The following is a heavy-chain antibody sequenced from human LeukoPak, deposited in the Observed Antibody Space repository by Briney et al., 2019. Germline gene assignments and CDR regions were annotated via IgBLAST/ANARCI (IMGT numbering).Heavy chain of an antibody. CDR1: GFTFSSYA. D-gene: IGHD3-10*01. CDR3: AKVGGYYFGSGNYFGY. J-gene: IGHJ4*02. V-gene: IGHV3-23*01. CDR2: IRGSGDST. Sequence: GGSLRLSCAASGFTFSSYAMSWVRQAPGKGLEWVSAIRGSGDSTYYADSVKGRFTTSRDNSRNTLYLQMNSLRAEDTAVYYCAKVGGYYFGSGNYFGYWGQGTLVTVSS.